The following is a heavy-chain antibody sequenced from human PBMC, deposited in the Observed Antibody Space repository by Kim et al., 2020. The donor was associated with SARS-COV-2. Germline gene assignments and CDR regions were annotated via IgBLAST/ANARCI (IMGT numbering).Heavy chain of an antibody. CDR3: ARGRAGSPYYYYYGMDV. J-gene: IGHJ6*02. CDR1: GGTFSSYA. D-gene: IGHD6-19*01. V-gene: IGHV1-69*13. Sequence: SVKVSCKASGGTFSSYAISWVRQAPGQGLEWMGGIIPIFGTANYAQKFQGRVTITADESTSTAYMELSSLRSEDTAVYYCARGRAGSPYYYYYGMDVWGQGTTVTVSS. CDR2: IIPIFGTA.